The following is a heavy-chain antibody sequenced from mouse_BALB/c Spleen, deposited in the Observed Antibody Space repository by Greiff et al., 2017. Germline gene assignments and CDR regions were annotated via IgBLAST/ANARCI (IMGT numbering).Heavy chain of an antibody. CDR1: GFSLTGYG. V-gene: IGHV2-6-7*01. Sequence: VQLQESGPGLVAPSQSLSITCTVSGFSLTGYGVNWVRQPPGKGLEWLGMIWGDGSTDYNSALKSRLSISKDNSKSQVFLKMNSLQTDDTARYYCARDEGGLRRALYAMDYWGQGTSVTVSS. CDR2: IWGDGST. J-gene: IGHJ4*01. D-gene: IGHD2-4*01. CDR3: ARDEGGLRRALYAMDY.